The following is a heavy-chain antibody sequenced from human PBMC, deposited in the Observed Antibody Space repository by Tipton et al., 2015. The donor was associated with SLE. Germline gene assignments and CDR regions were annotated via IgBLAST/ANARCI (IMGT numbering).Heavy chain of an antibody. CDR2: IHYSGSV. CDR1: GDSITSGNNF. Sequence: TLSLTCTVSGDSITSGNNFWGWIRQSPGKGLEWIGVIHYSGSVYYNPSLKSRVTISVDTSRNQFSLKLSSVTAADTAVYYCARGLVVGVVVAGGYYFDYWGQGTLVTVSS. V-gene: IGHV4-39*01. CDR3: ARGLVVGVVVAGGYYFDY. J-gene: IGHJ4*02. D-gene: IGHD2-15*01.